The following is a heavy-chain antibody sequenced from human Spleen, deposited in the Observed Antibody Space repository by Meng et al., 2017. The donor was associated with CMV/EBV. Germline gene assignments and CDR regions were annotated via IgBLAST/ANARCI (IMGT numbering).Heavy chain of an antibody. Sequence: GGSLRLSCAASGFTVSSNYMSWVRQAPGKGLEWVSAISASGGSTYYADSVKGRFTISRDNSKNTLYLQMNSLRAEDTAVYYCAKDLGPTVDYYYGMDVWGQGTTVTVSS. J-gene: IGHJ6*02. V-gene: IGHV3-23*01. D-gene: IGHD3-16*01. CDR2: ISASGGST. CDR3: AKDLGPTVDYYYGMDV. CDR1: GFTVSSNY.